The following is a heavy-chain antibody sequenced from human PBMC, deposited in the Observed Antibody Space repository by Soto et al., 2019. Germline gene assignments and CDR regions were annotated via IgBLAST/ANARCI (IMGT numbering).Heavy chain of an antibody. V-gene: IGHV4-31*03. CDR1: GGSISSGGYY. J-gene: IGHJ4*02. Sequence: QVQLQESGPGLVKPSQTLSLTCTVSGGSISSGGYYWSWIRQHPGKGLEWIGYIYYSGSTYYNPTLKRRVTISVDTSKDQFSLKLSSIPAADTSVHYRASKPVIWGQGTLDTVSS. CDR2: IYYSGST. D-gene: IGHD3-10*01. CDR3: ASKPVI.